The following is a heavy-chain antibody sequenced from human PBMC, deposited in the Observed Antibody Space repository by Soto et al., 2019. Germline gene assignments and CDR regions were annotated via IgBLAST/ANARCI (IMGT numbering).Heavy chain of an antibody. CDR1: GFTFSNAW. J-gene: IGHJ4*02. CDR3: TTGHYDYVWGSYRYPPFDY. D-gene: IGHD3-16*02. CDR2: IKSKTDGGTT. Sequence: EVQLVESGGGLVKPGGSLRLSCAASGFTFSNAWVNWVRQAPGKGLEWVGRIKSKTDGGTTDYAAPEKGRFTISRDDSKNTLYLQMNSLKTEDTPVYYCTTGHYDYVWGSYRYPPFDYWGQGTLVTVSS. V-gene: IGHV3-15*07.